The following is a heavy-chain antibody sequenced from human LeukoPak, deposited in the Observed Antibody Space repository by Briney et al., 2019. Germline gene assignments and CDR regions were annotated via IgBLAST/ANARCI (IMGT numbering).Heavy chain of an antibody. Sequence: GGSLRLSCVASGFTFSDYYMSWVRQPPGKGLEWVANIKQDGSEKYYVDSVKGRFTISRDNAKNSLYLQMNSLRAEDTAVYYCARTYYDYVWGSYVGDYYYYYYMDVWGKGTTVTISS. V-gene: IGHV3-7*01. J-gene: IGHJ6*03. D-gene: IGHD3-16*01. CDR1: GFTFSDYY. CDR3: ARTYYDYVWGSYVGDYYYYYYMDV. CDR2: IKQDGSEK.